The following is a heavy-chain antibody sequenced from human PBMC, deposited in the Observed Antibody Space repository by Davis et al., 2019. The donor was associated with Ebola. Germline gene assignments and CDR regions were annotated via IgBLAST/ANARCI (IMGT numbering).Heavy chain of an antibody. V-gene: IGHV4-34*01. Sequence: SETLSLTCVVYGGPLSGNYWSWVRQPPGKGLEWIGEINHSESTNYNPSLKSRVSMSIDTSNKFFSLKLNSLTAADTAVYYCARAGLSDSLGSRDAFHTWGQGTMVIVSS. CDR3: ARAGLSDSLGSRDAFHT. CDR1: GGPLSGNY. J-gene: IGHJ3*02. CDR2: INHSEST. D-gene: IGHD3-10*01.